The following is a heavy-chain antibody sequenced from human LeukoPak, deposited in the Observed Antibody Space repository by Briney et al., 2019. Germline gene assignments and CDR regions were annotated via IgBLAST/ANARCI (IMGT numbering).Heavy chain of an antibody. Sequence: TGGYLRLSCAAFGLTFITYSMNWVHEVPGKGLEWLSYMSRGSTTIYNADSVKGRFTTSIANAKNSPDLQMSSLIDEDTGVYYCAGHSSDYSVSYCDYWGQGTLVTVSS. V-gene: IGHV3-48*02. D-gene: IGHD3-22*01. CDR1: GLTFITYS. CDR2: MSRGSTTI. J-gene: IGHJ4*02. CDR3: AGHSSDYSVSYCDY.